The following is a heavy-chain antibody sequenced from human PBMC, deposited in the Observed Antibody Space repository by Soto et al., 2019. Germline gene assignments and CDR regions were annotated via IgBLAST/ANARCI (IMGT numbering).Heavy chain of an antibody. CDR3: ARRDYYESTCTFET. CDR1: GYSFSDFG. Sequence: QVHLVQSGGELKKPGASVKVSCKASGYSFSDFGITWVRQAPGQGLEWMGWISGKNGNTNYAQKVQGRVTVTADTSTSTAYMELRALTSDDSGIYYCARRDYYESTCTFETWGQGTPVTVSS. V-gene: IGHV1-18*04. D-gene: IGHD4-17*01. J-gene: IGHJ5*02. CDR2: ISGKNGNT.